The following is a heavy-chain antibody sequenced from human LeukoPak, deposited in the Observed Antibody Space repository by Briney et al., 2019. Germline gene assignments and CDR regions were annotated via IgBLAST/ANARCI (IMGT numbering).Heavy chain of an antibody. J-gene: IGHJ4*02. Sequence: PGRSLRLSCAASGFTFSSYAMHWVRQAPGKGLEWVAVISYDGSNKYYADSVKGRFTISRDNSKNTLYLQMNSLRAKDTAVYYCARACSSTSCYTGGDYWGQGTLVTVSS. CDR1: GFTFSSYA. V-gene: IGHV3-30-3*01. CDR3: ARACSSTSCYTGGDY. CDR2: ISYDGSNK. D-gene: IGHD2-2*02.